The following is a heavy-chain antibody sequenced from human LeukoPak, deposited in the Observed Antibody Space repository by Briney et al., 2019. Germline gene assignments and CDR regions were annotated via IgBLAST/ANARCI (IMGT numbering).Heavy chain of an antibody. CDR2: INGNGGST. CDR1: GFTFSNYA. J-gene: IGHJ4*02. Sequence: GGSLRLSCAASGFTFSNYAMSWVRQAPGKGLEWVSGINGNGGSTYNADSVKGRFTISRDNSKNTLYLQMNSLRAEDTAVYYCARGPYYFDYWGQGTLVTVSS. CDR3: ARGPYYFDY. V-gene: IGHV3-23*01.